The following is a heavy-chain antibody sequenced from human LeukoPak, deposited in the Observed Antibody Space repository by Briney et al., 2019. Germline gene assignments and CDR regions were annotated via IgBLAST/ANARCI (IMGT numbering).Heavy chain of an antibody. V-gene: IGHV3-30*04. Sequence: GGSLRLSCAASGFTFSSYAMHWVRQAPGKGLEWVAIISYDGSGKHYADSVKGRFTISRDNSKNTLYLQMNSLRVEDTTVYYCARGGRAKYYFEYWGQGTLVTVSS. CDR2: ISYDGSGK. CDR3: ARGGRAKYYFEY. CDR1: GFTFSSYA. J-gene: IGHJ4*02. D-gene: IGHD3-16*01.